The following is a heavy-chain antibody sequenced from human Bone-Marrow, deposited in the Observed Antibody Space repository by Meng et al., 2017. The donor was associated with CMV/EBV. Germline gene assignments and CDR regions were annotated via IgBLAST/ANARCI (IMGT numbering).Heavy chain of an antibody. CDR2: INHSGST. D-gene: IGHD2-2*02. CDR3: ARWGKKRIGYCSSTSCYRTAFDI. CDR1: GGSFSGYY. V-gene: IGHV4-34*01. Sequence: SETLSLTCAVYGGSFSGYYWSWIRQPPGKGLEWIGEINHSGSTNYNPSLKSRVTISVDTSKNQFSLKLSSVTAADTAVYYCARWGKKRIGYCSSTSCYRTAFDIWGQGTMVTASS. J-gene: IGHJ3*02.